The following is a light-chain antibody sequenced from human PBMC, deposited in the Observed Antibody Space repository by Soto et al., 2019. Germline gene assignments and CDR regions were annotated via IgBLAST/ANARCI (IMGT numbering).Light chain of an antibody. CDR2: GNN. Sequence: QSVLTQPPSVSGAPGQRVTISCTGSSSNIGAGYDVHWYQQLPGKAPKLLIYGNNNRPSGVPDRFSGSKSGTSASLTISGLQAEDEADYYCNSYTRRSTLVFGGGTKLTVL. J-gene: IGLJ2*01. CDR1: SSNIGAGYD. V-gene: IGLV1-40*01. CDR3: NSYTRRSTLV.